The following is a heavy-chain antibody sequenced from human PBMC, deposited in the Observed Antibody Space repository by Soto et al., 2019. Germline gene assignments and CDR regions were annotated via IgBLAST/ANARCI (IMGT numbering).Heavy chain of an antibody. CDR2: IYHSGST. J-gene: IGHJ4*02. CDR3: ARHEGTCFYHFDA. Sequence: PSETLSLTCAVSGYSISIGFNWGWIRQPPGKGLEWIGSIYHSGSTYYNLSLKSRVTISADTSKNQISLKLISVTAADTSLYYCARHEGTCFYHFDAWGQGTLVTVSS. D-gene: IGHD3-16*01. CDR1: GYSISIGFN. V-gene: IGHV4-38-2*01.